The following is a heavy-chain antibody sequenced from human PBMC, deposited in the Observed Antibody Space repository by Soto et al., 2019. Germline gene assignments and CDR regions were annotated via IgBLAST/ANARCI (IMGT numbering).Heavy chain of an antibody. CDR2: INPSGRST. CDR1: GYTFTSYY. CDR3: ARSSGIEHPHCY. V-gene: IGHV1-46*01. D-gene: IGHD3-10*01. J-gene: IGHJ4*02. Sequence: QVQLVQSGAEVKKPGASVKVSCKASGYTFTSYYMHWVRPAPGQGLAWMGIINPSGRSTSYAQKFQGRVTMTRDTSTSTVYMELSSLRSADTAVYYCARSSGIEHPHCYWGQGTLVTVSS.